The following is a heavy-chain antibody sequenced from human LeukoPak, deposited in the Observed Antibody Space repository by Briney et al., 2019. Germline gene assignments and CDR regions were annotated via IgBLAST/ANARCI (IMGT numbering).Heavy chain of an antibody. CDR1: GGSISEYY. Sequence: SETLSLTCTVSGGSISEYYWSWIRQSPGKGLEWIGYIYESGGTNYNPSLRSRVTISLDSSKTKVSLKVTSLTAADTAVYYCARDRAAFYYASGLAYWGQGIPVTVSS. V-gene: IGHV4-59*01. CDR3: ARDRAAFYYASGLAY. CDR2: IYESGGT. J-gene: IGHJ4*02. D-gene: IGHD3-10*01.